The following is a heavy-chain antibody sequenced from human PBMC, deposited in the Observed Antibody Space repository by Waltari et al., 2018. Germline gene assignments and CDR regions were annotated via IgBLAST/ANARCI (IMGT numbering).Heavy chain of an antibody. J-gene: IGHJ3*02. V-gene: IGHV3-23*04. CDR3: ARPVVAXTPXSAFDI. D-gene: IGHD2-15*01. Sequence: EVQLVESGGGLVQPGGSLRLSCXXSXXTXSSYAMSWVRXAPGKGLEWVSAISGSGGSTXYADSVKGRFTISRDNSKNTLYLQMNSLRAEDTAVYXCARPVVAXTPXSAFDIWGQGTMVTXXS. CDR1: XXTXSSYA. CDR2: ISGSGGST.